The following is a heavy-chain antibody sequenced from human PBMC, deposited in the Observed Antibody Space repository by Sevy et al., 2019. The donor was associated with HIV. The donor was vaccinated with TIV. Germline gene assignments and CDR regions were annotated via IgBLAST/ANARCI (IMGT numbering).Heavy chain of an antibody. J-gene: IGHJ6*02. CDR3: ARSIVVVPAAMGYYGMDV. V-gene: IGHV1-8*01. CDR2: MNPNRGNT. D-gene: IGHD2-2*01. CDR1: GYTFTSYD. Sequence: ASVKVSCKASGYTFTSYDINWVRQATGQGLEWMGWMNPNRGNTGYAQKFQGRVTMTRNTSISTAYMELSSLRSEDTAVYYCARSIVVVPAAMGYYGMDVWGQGTTVTVSS.